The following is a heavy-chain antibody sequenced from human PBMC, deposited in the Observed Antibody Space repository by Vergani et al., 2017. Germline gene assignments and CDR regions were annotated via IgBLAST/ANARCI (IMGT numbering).Heavy chain of an antibody. V-gene: IGHV4-39*01. D-gene: IGHD4-23*01. J-gene: IGHJ4*02. CDR1: GVSISSSSYY. CDR3: ASYGGNAWFDY. Sequence: QLQLQESGPGLVKPSETLSLTCTVSGVSISSSSYYWGWIRQPPGKGLEWIGSIYYSGSTYYNPSLKSRVTISVDTSKNQFSLKLSSVTAADTAVYYCASYGGNAWFDYWGQGTLVTVSS. CDR2: IYYSGST.